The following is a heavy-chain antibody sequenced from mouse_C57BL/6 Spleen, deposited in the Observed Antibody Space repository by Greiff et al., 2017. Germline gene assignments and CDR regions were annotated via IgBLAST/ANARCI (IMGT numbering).Heavy chain of an antibody. V-gene: IGHV5-17*01. CDR2: ISSGSSTI. CDR1: GFTFSDYG. D-gene: IGHD2-1*01. J-gene: IGHJ4*01. CDR3: ARDGNFPYYYAMDY. Sequence: EVKLMESGGGLVKPGGSLKLSCAASGFTFSDYGMHWVRQAPEKGLEWVAYISSGSSTIYYADTVKGRFTISRDNAENTLFLQMTSLRSEDTAMYYCARDGNFPYYYAMDYWGQGTSVTVSS.